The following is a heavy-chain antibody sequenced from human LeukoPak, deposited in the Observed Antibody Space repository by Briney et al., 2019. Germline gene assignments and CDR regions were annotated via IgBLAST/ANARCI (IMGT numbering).Heavy chain of an antibody. J-gene: IGHJ4*02. CDR1: GFTFSSHG. CDR3: ASHSGNYPRGYFDY. CDR2: IWYDGSRK. V-gene: IGHV3-33*01. D-gene: IGHD1-26*01. Sequence: PGRSLRLSCAASGFTFSSHGMHWVRQAPGNGLEWVAVIWYDGSRKYYADSVKGRFTISKDNSNNMLYLQMNSLRAEDTGVYFCASHSGNYPRGYFDYWGQGTLVIVSA.